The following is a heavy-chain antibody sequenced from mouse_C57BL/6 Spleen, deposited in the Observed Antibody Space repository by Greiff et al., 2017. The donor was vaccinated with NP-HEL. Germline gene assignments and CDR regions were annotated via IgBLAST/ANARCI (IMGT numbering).Heavy chain of an antibody. D-gene: IGHD1-1*02. CDR2: IHPNSGST. J-gene: IGHJ4*01. Sequence: VQLQQSGAELVKPGASVKLSCKASGYTFTSYWMHWVKQRPGQGLEWIGMIHPNSGSTNYNEKFKSKATLTVDKSSSTAYMQLSSLTSEESAVYYCAIGGNYYAMDYWGQGTSVTVSS. CDR1: GYTFTSYW. CDR3: AIGGNYYAMDY. V-gene: IGHV1-64*01.